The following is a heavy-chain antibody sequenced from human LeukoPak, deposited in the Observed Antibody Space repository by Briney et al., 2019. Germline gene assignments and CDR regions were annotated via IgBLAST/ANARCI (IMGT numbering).Heavy chain of an antibody. J-gene: IGHJ4*02. V-gene: IGHV3-48*03. CDR3: ATSRGSWPDYFDY. Sequence: GGSLRLSCAASGFTFGSYEMNWVRQAPGKVLDWVSYISTSGSTIYYADSVKGRFTISRDNAKNSLYLQMNSLRAEDTAVYYCATSRGSWPDYFDYWGQGTLVTVSS. D-gene: IGHD6-13*01. CDR2: ISTSGSTI. CDR1: GFTFGSYE.